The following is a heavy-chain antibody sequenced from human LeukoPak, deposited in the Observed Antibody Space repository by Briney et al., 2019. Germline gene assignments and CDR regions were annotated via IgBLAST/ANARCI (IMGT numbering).Heavy chain of an antibody. D-gene: IGHD3-16*02. CDR1: GFTFSSYW. V-gene: IGHV3-48*04. J-gene: IGHJ4*02. CDR3: ARGSFLITFGGFIG. CDR2: ISSSGSPI. Sequence: GGSLRLSCAASGFTFSSYWMHWVRQAPGKGLEGVSYISSSGSPIYYADSVKGRFTISRDNAKNSLFLQMNSLRAEDTAVYYCARGSFLITFGGFIGWGQGTLVTVSS.